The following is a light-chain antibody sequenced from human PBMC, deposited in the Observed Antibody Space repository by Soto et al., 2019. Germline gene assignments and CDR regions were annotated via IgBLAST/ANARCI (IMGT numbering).Light chain of an antibody. V-gene: IGLV1-44*01. CDR3: AAWDGSLHGVA. Sequence: QSVLTQPPSASGTPGQSVTLSCSGSTSNIGSNAVNWYQQLPGTAPKLLIYKNNQRPSGVPDRFSGSKFGTSASLAISGLQSEDEADYHCAAWDGSLHGVAFGGGTKLTVL. CDR1: TSNIGSNA. CDR2: KNN. J-gene: IGLJ3*02.